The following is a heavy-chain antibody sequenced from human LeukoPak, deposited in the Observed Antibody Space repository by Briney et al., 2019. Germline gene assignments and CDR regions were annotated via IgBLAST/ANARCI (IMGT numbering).Heavy chain of an antibody. CDR1: GYTFTSYG. CDR2: ISAYNGNT. J-gene: IGHJ5*02. Sequence: ASVNVSCKASGYTFTSYGISWVRQAPGQGLEWMGWISAYNGNTNYAQKLQGRVTMTTDTSTSTAYMELRSLRSDDTAVYYCARDGDYDILTGYYPMDDNWFDPWGQGTLVTVSS. CDR3: ARDGDYDILTGYYPMDDNWFDP. D-gene: IGHD3-9*01. V-gene: IGHV1-18*04.